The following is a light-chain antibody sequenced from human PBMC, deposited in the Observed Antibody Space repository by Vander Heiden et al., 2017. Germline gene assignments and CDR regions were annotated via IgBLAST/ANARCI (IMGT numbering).Light chain of an antibody. Sequence: EIVLTQSPATLSLSPGERATISCRASQSVSSYLAWYQQKPGQAPRLLIYDASIRATGIPARFSGSGSVTDFTLTISSLEPEDFAVYYCQQRSNWPPSLTFGGGTKVEIK. V-gene: IGKV3-11*01. CDR3: QQRSNWPPSLT. CDR1: QSVSSY. J-gene: IGKJ4*01. CDR2: DAS.